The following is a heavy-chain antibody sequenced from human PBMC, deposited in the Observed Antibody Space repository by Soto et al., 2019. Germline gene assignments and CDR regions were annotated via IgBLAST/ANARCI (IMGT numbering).Heavy chain of an antibody. CDR3: ARLATRYYSEY. J-gene: IGHJ4*02. D-gene: IGHD1-1*01. V-gene: IGHV4-59*01. CDR2: IYYSGRT. Sequence: RIIKQPGKGLEWTGYIYYSGRTNYNPSLKSRVTISVDTSKNQFSLKMSSVTAADTAVYYCARLATRYYSEYWGQGTLVTVSS.